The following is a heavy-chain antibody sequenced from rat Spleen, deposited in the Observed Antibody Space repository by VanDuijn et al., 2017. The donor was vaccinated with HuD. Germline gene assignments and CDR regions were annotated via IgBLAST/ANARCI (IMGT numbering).Heavy chain of an antibody. D-gene: IGHD1-11*01. CDR3: ARRGYDFDY. J-gene: IGHJ2*01. Sequence: EVQLVESGGGLIQPGRSLKLSCAASGFTFSDYYMAWVRQAPTKGLEWVATISYDGSSTYYRDSVKGRFTISRDNAKSTLYLQMDSLRSEDTATYYCARRGYDFDYWGQGVMVTVSS. V-gene: IGHV5-29*01. CDR2: ISYDGSST. CDR1: GFTFSDYY.